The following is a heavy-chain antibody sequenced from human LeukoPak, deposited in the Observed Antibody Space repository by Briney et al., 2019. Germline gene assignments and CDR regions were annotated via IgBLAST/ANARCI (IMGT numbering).Heavy chain of an antibody. CDR1: GFTFSSYS. J-gene: IGHJ4*02. D-gene: IGHD3-22*01. CDR2: ISSSSSYI. Sequence: GGSLRLSCAASGFTFSSYSMNWVRQAPGKGLEWVSSISSSSSYIYYADSVTGRFTISRDNAKNSLYLQMNSLRAEDTAVYYCARDSAGITMIVVVTHVDYWGQGTLVTVSS. CDR3: ARDSAGITMIVVVTHVDY. V-gene: IGHV3-21*01.